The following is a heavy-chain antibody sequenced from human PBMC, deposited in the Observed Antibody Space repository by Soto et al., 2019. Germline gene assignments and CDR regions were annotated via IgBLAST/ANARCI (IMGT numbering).Heavy chain of an antibody. D-gene: IGHD4-4*01. Sequence: QVQLVQSGAEVKKPGSSVKVSCKASGGTFSSYAINWVRQAPGQGLEWMGGIIPIFGTANYAQKFQGRVTITADESTSTAYMELSSLRSEDTAVYYCARDVGIYSNYDYYYYGMDVWGQGTTVTVSS. CDR2: IIPIFGTA. CDR1: GGTFSSYA. V-gene: IGHV1-69*01. CDR3: ARDVGIYSNYDYYYYGMDV. J-gene: IGHJ6*02.